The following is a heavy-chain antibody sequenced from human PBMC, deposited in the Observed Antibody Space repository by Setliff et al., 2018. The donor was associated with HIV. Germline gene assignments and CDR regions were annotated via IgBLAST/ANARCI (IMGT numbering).Heavy chain of an antibody. CDR2: ISTGGSYT. Sequence: GGSLRLSCAASGFTFSSYEMNWVRQAPGKGLEWVSYISTGGSYTNHADSVKGRFTISRDNAKKLLYLQMNSLRAEDTAVYYCARGGGYSYPGFSYYYMDVWGKGTTVTVSS. J-gene: IGHJ6*03. CDR3: ARGGGYSYPGFSYYYMDV. CDR1: GFTFSSYE. V-gene: IGHV3-48*03. D-gene: IGHD5-18*01.